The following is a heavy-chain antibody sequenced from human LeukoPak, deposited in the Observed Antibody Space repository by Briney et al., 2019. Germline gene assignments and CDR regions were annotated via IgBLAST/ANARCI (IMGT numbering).Heavy chain of an antibody. V-gene: IGHV3-74*01. CDR2: VNRDGDNT. J-gene: IGHJ4*02. CDR3: ARDAARWRACDY. CDR1: GFTFTKYS. Sequence: PGGSLRLSCTASGFTFTKYSMHWARQSPGKGLLWLSRVNRDGDNTTYAGSVKGRFTISRDNAKNTLYLQMNSLRAEDTAVYYCARDAARWRACDYWGQGTLVTVSS. D-gene: IGHD3-3*01.